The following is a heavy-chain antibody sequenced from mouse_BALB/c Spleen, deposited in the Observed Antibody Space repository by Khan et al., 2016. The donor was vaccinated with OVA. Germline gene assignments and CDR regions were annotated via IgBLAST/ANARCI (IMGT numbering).Heavy chain of an antibody. J-gene: IGHJ4*01. CDR2: IWSDGST. V-gene: IGHV2-6-1*01. Sequence: VQLVESGPGLVAPSQSLSITCTTSGFSLTSYGVHWVRQTPGKGLEWLVVIWSDGSTTYNSAFKPRLSITKDNSKTQAFLKMNSLRIDDTATSYCDSAERYFNALDYWGQGTSVTVSA. D-gene: IGHD1-1*01. CDR3: DSAERYFNALDY. CDR1: GFSLTSYG.